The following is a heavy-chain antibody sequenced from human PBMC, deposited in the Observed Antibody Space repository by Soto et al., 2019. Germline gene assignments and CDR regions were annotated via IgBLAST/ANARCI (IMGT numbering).Heavy chain of an antibody. V-gene: IGHV4-59*08. CDR2: FYFST. Sequence: QVQLQESGPGLVKPSETLSLTCTVSGDSINKYQWSWVRQPPGKGLEWIGCFYFSTNYNPALNSRVTISVDRSKNHFSLKLTSVTAADTAVYFCARSNRRYSSPDYWGQGTLVTVSS. CDR3: ARSNRRYSSPDY. J-gene: IGHJ4*02. CDR1: GDSINKYQ. D-gene: IGHD3-22*01.